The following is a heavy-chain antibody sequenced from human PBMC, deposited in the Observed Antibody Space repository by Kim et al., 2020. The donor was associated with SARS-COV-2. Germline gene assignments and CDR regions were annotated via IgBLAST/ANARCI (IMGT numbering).Heavy chain of an antibody. D-gene: IGHD2-21*02. Sequence: SETLSLTCTVSGGSISSGGYYWSWIRQHPGKGLEWIGYIYYSGSTYYNPSLKSRVTISVDTSKNQFSLKLSSVTAADTAVYYCARAPNCGGDCYSGWGGEYWGQGTLVTVSS. CDR1: GGSISSGGYY. CDR2: IYYSGST. J-gene: IGHJ4*02. V-gene: IGHV4-31*03. CDR3: ARAPNCGGDCYSGWGGEY.